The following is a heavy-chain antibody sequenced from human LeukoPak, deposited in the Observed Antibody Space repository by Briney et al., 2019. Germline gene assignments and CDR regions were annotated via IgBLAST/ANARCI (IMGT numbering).Heavy chain of an antibody. D-gene: IGHD1-26*01. J-gene: IGHJ4*02. V-gene: IGHV3-7*01. Sequence: PGGSLRLSCAASGFTFSTYWMSWVRQAPGKGLERVANIKGDGSEKNYVGSVKGRFTISRDNAKNSLYLQMNSLRAEDTAVYYCAKDTPFGGNWGQGTLVTVSS. CDR3: AKDTPFGGN. CDR1: GFTFSTYW. CDR2: IKGDGSEK.